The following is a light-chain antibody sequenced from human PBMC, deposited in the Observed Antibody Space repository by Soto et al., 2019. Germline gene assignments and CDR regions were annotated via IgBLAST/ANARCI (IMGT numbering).Light chain of an antibody. Sequence: DIQMTQSPSSLSASVGDRVTITCRASQSISTYLNWYQQTPGKAPKLLIYAASSLQSGVPSRFSGSGSGTDFTLTISSLPPEDSATYYCQQSYSTPPTFGQGTKVDIK. CDR3: QQSYSTPPT. CDR2: AAS. J-gene: IGKJ1*01. CDR1: QSISTY. V-gene: IGKV1-39*01.